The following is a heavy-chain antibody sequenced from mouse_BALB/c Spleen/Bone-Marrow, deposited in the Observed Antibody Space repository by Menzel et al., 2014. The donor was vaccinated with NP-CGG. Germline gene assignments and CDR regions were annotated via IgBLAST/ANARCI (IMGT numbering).Heavy chain of an antibody. J-gene: IGHJ2*01. CDR2: XNSGGRYA. Sequence: EVNVVESGRDLVKPGGSLKLSCAASGFTFSNYGMSWVRQXPXKRLEWVATXNSGGRYAFYPDSVKGRFTISRDNAKNTRYLQMSSLXSEDTAMYYCAXXXXXXXXXXXGQGTTLTXST. V-gene: IGHV5-6*01. CDR1: GFTFSNYG. CDR3: AXXXXXXXXXX.